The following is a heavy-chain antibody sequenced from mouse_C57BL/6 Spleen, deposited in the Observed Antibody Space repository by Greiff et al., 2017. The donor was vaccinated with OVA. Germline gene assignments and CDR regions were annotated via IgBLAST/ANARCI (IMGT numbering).Heavy chain of an antibody. V-gene: IGHV1-52*01. J-gene: IGHJ3*01. CDR1: GYTFTSYW. Sequence: QVQLQQPGAELVRPGSSVKLSCKASGYTFTSYWMHWVKQRPIKGLEWIGNIDPSDSETHYNQKFKDKATLTVDKSSSTAYMQLSSLTSEDSAVYYCAREGVRQGEGAWLAYWGQGTLVTVSA. CDR3: AREGVRQGEGAWLAY. CDR2: IDPSDSET. D-gene: IGHD2-14*01.